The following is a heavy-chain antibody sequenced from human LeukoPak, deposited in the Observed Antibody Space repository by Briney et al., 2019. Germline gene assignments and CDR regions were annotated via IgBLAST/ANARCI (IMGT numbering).Heavy chain of an antibody. D-gene: IGHD2-2*01. V-gene: IGHV1-2*02. Sequence: ASVKVSCKASGYTFTGQYMHWVRQAPGQGLEWMGWINPDTGATNYAQKFQGRVTMTRDTSISTAYMDLSRLRSDDTAFYYCARGGYVVVPAAFDPWGQGTLVTVSS. CDR2: INPDTGAT. CDR1: GYTFTGQY. J-gene: IGHJ5*02. CDR3: ARGGYVVVPAAFDP.